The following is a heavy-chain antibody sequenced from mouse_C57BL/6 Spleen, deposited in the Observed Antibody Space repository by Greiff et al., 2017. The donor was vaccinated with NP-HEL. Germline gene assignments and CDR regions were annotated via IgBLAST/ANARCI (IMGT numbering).Heavy chain of an antibody. CDR3: ARAGTTVVPHVDY. D-gene: IGHD1-1*01. CDR1: GFNIKDYY. Sequence: VHVKQSGAELVKPGASVKLSCTASGFNIKDYYMHWVKQRTEQGLEWIGRIDPEDGETKYAPKFQGKATITADTSSNTAYLQLSSLTSEDTAVYYCARAGTTVVPHVDYWGQGTTLTVSS. CDR2: IDPEDGET. V-gene: IGHV14-2*01. J-gene: IGHJ2*01.